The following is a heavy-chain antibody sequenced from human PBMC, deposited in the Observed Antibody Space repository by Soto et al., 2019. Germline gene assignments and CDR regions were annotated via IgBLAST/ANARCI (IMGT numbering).Heavy chain of an antibody. CDR3: AKDRYSSLSNWFDP. Sequence: EVQLLESGGGLVQPGGSLRLSCAVSGFTFSSYAMSWVRQAPGKGLEWVSVISGSGGSTYYADSVKGRFTMSRDNSKNTLYLQMNSLRAEDTAVYYGAKDRYSSLSNWFDPWGREPWSPSPQ. CDR2: ISGSGGST. D-gene: IGHD6-13*01. J-gene: IGHJ5*02. CDR1: GFTFSSYA. V-gene: IGHV3-23*01.